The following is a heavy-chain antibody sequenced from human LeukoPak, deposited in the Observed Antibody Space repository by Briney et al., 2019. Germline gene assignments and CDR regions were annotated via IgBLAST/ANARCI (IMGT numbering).Heavy chain of an antibody. V-gene: IGHV4-4*07. D-gene: IGHD3-22*01. Sequence: SETLSLTCTVSGGSISSYYWSWIRQPAGKGLEWIGRIYTSGSTNYNPSLKSRVTMSVDTSKNQVPLKLSSVTAADTAVYYCARDYSANYYDSSGPLLGDAFDIWGQGTMVTVSS. CDR1: GGSISSYY. CDR2: IYTSGST. CDR3: ARDYSANYYDSSGPLLGDAFDI. J-gene: IGHJ3*02.